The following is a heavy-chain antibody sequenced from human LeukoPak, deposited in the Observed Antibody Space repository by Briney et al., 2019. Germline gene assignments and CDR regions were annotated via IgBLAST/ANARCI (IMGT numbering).Heavy chain of an antibody. Sequence: GGSLRLSCAASGFTFSSYAMSWVRQASGKGLEWVSHVSGSGGSTYYADSVKGRFTISRDYSNNALYLQMNSLRGDDAAVYYCAKRTDVLTGYYNAWGLGTLVTVSS. CDR2: VSGSGGST. D-gene: IGHD3-9*01. CDR1: GFTFSSYA. V-gene: IGHV3-23*01. J-gene: IGHJ5*02. CDR3: AKRTDVLTGYYNA.